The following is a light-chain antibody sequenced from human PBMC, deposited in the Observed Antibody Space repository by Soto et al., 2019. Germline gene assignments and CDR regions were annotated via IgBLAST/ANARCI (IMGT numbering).Light chain of an antibody. Sequence: EIVLTQSPGTLSLSPGERATLSCRAGQSVSSSFLAWFQQKPGQAPRLLIYGASSRATGIPDRFSGSGSGTDFSLTISRLEPEDFAAYYCQQYDSSPRTFGQGNKLEIK. V-gene: IGKV3-20*01. J-gene: IGKJ2*01. CDR2: GAS. CDR3: QQYDSSPRT. CDR1: QSVSSSF.